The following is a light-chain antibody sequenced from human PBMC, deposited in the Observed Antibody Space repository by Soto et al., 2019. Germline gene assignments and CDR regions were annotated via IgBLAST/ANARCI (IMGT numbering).Light chain of an antibody. CDR3: ASYTSSNTLVT. CDR1: SSDVGDYNY. V-gene: IGLV2-14*01. Sequence: QSALTQPASVSGSPGQSITISCTGTSSDVGDYNYVSWYQQHPGKAPKLMIYDVNNRPSGVSNRFSGSKSGNTASLTISGLQADDEGDYYCASYTSSNTLVTFGGGTKVTVL. CDR2: DVN. J-gene: IGLJ2*01.